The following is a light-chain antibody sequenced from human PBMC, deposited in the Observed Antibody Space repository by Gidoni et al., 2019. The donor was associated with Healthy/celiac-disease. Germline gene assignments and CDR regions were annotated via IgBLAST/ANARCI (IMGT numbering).Light chain of an antibody. V-gene: IGKV1-5*01. J-gene: IGKJ4*01. CDR1: QSISSW. CDR2: DAS. Sequence: DIQMTQSPSTLSASVGDRVTITCRASQSISSWLAWYQQKPGKAPKLLIYDASSLESGVPSRFSGSGSGTEFTLTISSLQPDDFATYYCQQYNSYVTXXXXTKXEIK. CDR3: QQYNSYVT.